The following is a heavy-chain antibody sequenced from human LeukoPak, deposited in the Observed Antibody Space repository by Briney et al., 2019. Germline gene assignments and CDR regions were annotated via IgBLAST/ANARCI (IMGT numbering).Heavy chain of an antibody. CDR2: IYYTGSN. V-gene: IGHV4-4*07. Sequence: SETLSLTCTVSNGSISNYYWTWIRQPAGKGLEWIGCIYYTGSNNYNPSLKSRVIMSVDTSKNQFSLKLNSVTAADTALYYCASGHYCTSTSCPGRGAFDIWGQGTMVTVSS. CDR1: NGSISNYY. D-gene: IGHD2-2*01. CDR3: ASGHYCTSTSCPGRGAFDI. J-gene: IGHJ3*02.